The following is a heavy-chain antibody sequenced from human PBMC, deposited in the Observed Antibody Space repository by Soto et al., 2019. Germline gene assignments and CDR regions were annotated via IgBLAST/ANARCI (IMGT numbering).Heavy chain of an antibody. CDR2: ISGSGGST. D-gene: IGHD6-6*01. CDR1: GFTFSSYA. V-gene: IGHV3-23*01. CDR3: AKYIAARVGGDYFDY. Sequence: EVQLLESGGGLVQPGGSLRLSCAASGFTFSSYAMSWVRQAPGKGLEWVSAISGSGGSTYYADSVKGRFTISRDNSKNAPYLQMNSLRAEDTAVYYCAKYIAARVGGDYFDYWGQGTLVTVSS. J-gene: IGHJ4*02.